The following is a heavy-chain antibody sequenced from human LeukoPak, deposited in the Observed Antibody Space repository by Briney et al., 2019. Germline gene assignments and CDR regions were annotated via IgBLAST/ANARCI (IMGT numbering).Heavy chain of an antibody. CDR3: ARDHYGDYGFDY. V-gene: IGHV3-30*02. CDR1: GFFFSDYG. CDR2: IRFEGREK. J-gene: IGHJ4*02. D-gene: IGHD4-17*01. Sequence: QPGGSLRLSCATSGFFFSDYGFHWVRQPLGKGLEWVAFIRFEGREKFYSDSVKGRFTISRDNAKNSLYLQMNSLRAEDTAVYYCARDHYGDYGFDYWGQGTLVTVSS.